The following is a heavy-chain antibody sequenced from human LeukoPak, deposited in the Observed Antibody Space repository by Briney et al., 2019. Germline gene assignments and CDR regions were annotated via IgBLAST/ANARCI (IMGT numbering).Heavy chain of an antibody. D-gene: IGHD1-26*01. V-gene: IGHV3-64*01. CDR2: IGGNGGST. J-gene: IGHJ5*02. CDR3: AREDVPGTSWFDP. CDR1: GFTFNDYP. Sequence: GGSLRLSCAASGFTFNDYPMHWVRQAPGKGLEYVSAIGGNGGSTYYANSVKGRFTISRDNSKNTLYLQMGSLRDEDTALYYCAREDVPGTSWFDPRGQGTLVTVSS.